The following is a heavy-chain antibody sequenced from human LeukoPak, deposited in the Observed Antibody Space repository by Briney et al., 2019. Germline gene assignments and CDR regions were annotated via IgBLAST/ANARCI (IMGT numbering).Heavy chain of an antibody. D-gene: IGHD6-19*01. V-gene: IGHV3-21*01. CDR3: ARAIFIAVPGGGDNWFDP. CDR1: GASISTYY. Sequence: ETLSLTCTVSGASISTYYWSWIRQPPGKGLEWVSSISSSSSYIYYADSVKGRFTISRDNSKNTLSLQMNSLRAEDTAVYYCARAIFIAVPGGGDNWFDPWGQGTLVTVSS. CDR2: ISSSSSYI. J-gene: IGHJ5*02.